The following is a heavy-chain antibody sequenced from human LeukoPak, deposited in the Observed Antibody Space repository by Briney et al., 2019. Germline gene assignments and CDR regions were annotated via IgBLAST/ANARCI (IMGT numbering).Heavy chain of an antibody. CDR1: GCTLNHYW. V-gene: IGHV3-74*01. CDR3: ATVSEY. J-gene: IGHJ4*02. Sequence: GWSVRLSCAASGCTLNHYWMHWVGPAAGQGLMWVSDINNDGTATYYADSVKGRVTISRDNAKNAVYLQMNGLRAEDTTVYYCATVSEYWGQGTLVTVSS. CDR2: INNDGTAT.